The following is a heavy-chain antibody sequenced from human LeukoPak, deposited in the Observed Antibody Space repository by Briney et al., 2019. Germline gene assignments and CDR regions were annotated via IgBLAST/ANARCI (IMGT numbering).Heavy chain of an antibody. Sequence: PGGSLRLSCTASGFTLSNYYMSWVRQAPGKGLKWVANIKQDASDKFYVDSVKGRFTISRDNAKNSIYLQMDNLRADDTAVYYCAREGSSYDSSDTMGTYWGQGTLVTISS. D-gene: IGHD3-22*01. CDR1: GFTLSNYY. V-gene: IGHV3-7*01. CDR3: AREGSSYDSSDTMGTY. CDR2: IKQDASDK. J-gene: IGHJ4*02.